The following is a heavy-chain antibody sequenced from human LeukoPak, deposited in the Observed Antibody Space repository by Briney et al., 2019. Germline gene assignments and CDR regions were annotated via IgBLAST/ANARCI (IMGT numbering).Heavy chain of an antibody. Sequence: GGSLRLSCAASGFTFSSYEMNWVRQAPGKGLEWVAVISYDGSNKYYADSVKGRFTISRDNSKNTLYLQMNSLRAEDTAVYYCAKVAGGKKYYFDYWGQGALVTVSS. V-gene: IGHV3-30*18. CDR1: GFTFSSYE. D-gene: IGHD1-26*01. CDR2: ISYDGSNK. J-gene: IGHJ4*02. CDR3: AKVAGGKKYYFDY.